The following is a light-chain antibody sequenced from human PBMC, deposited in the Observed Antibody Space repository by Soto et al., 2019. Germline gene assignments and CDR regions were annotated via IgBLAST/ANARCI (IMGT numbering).Light chain of an antibody. CDR1: SSDVGGYNY. V-gene: IGLV2-14*01. CDR3: SSYTSSSIDYV. Sequence: QSALTQPASVSGSPGQSITISCTGTSSDVGGYNYVSWYQQHPGKAPKHMIYEVSNRTSGVSNRFSGSKSGNTASLTISELQAEDESASYCSSYTSSSIDYVFGTGTKVTVL. J-gene: IGLJ1*01. CDR2: EVS.